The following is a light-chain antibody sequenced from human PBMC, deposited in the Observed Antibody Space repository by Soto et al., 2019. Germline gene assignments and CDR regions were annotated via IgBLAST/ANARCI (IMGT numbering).Light chain of an antibody. CDR2: GAS. CDR1: QSVSSK. J-gene: IGKJ1*01. Sequence: EIVMTQSPATLSVSPGERATLSCRASQSVSSKLAWYQQQPGQAPRLLIYGASTRATGIPARFSGSGSGTEFTLTISSLQSEDFAVYYCQQYNNWPPRTFGQGTKVEIK. CDR3: QQYNNWPPRT. V-gene: IGKV3-15*01.